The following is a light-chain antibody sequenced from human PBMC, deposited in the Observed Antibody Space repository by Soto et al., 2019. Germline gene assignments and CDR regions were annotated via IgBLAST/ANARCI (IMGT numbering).Light chain of an antibody. Sequence: QSVLTQPRSVSGSPGQSVTISCTGTSSDVGTYNYVSWYQQHPGKAPKLMIYDVSKRPSGVPGRFSGSKSGNTASLTISGLQAEDEADYYCCSYAGSYTLGVFGGGTQLTVL. V-gene: IGLV2-11*01. CDR3: CSYAGSYTLGV. J-gene: IGLJ3*02. CDR1: SSDVGTYNY. CDR2: DVS.